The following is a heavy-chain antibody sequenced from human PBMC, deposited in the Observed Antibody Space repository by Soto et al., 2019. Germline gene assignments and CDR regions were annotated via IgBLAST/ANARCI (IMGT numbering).Heavy chain of an antibody. CDR2: IRQDGGAQ. V-gene: IGHV3-7*03. J-gene: IGHJ4*02. Sequence: EVQLVESGGGLVQHGGSLRLSCVASGFTFTTYWMSWVRQAPGKGLEWVANIRQDGGAQYYVDSVKGRFTISRDNAKNSVYLQMDSLRAEDTAVYYCVRGGHGSGSYLGSYWGQGILVTVSS. CDR1: GFTFTTYW. CDR3: VRGGHGSGSYLGSY. D-gene: IGHD3-10*01.